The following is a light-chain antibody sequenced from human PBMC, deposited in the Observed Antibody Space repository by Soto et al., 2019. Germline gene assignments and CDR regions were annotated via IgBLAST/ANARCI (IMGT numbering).Light chain of an antibody. CDR2: STN. CDR3: AAWDDSLKGWV. V-gene: IGLV1-44*01. J-gene: IGLJ3*02. Sequence: QSVVTQPPSASGTPGQRVTISCSGSSSNIESNTVNWYQQLPGTAPKLLIYSTNQRPSGVPDRFSGSKSGTSASLAISGLQSEDEADYYCAAWDDSLKGWVFGGVTKLTVL. CDR1: SSNIESNT.